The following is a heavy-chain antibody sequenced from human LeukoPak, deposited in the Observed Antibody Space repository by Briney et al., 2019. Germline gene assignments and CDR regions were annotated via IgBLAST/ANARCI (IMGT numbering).Heavy chain of an antibody. CDR1: GFTVSSNY. CDR2: IYSGGST. J-gene: IGHJ4*02. Sequence: TGGSLRLSCAASGFTVSSNYMSWVRQAPGKGLEWVSVIYSGGSTYYADSVKGRFTISRDNSKNTLYLQMSSLRAEDTAVYYCARLSYYYDSSGYYYFDCWGQGTLVTVSS. CDR3: ARLSYYYDSSGYYYFDC. V-gene: IGHV3-53*01. D-gene: IGHD3-22*01.